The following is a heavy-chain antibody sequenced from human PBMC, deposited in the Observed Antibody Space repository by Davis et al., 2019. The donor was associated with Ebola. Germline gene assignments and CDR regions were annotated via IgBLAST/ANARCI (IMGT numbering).Heavy chain of an antibody. D-gene: IGHD3-10*01. J-gene: IGHJ6*02. Sequence: GESLKISCKVSGYTFASYWIGWVRHLPGKGLEWLGIIYPIDYDTRYSPSFQGQVTISVDKSISTAYLQWSSLKASDTAMYYCARRDGSGGTYYYGMDVWGQGTTVTVSS. CDR1: GYTFASYW. CDR2: IYPIDYDT. CDR3: ARRDGSGGTYYYGMDV. V-gene: IGHV5-51*01.